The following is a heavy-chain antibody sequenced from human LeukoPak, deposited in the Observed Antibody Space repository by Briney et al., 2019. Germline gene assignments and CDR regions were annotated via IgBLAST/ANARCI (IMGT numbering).Heavy chain of an antibody. V-gene: IGHV3-21*04. Sequence: GGSLRLSCAASGLSVSSNYMSWVRQAPGKGLEWVSSISSSSSYIYYADSVKGRFTISRDNAKKSLYLQMNSLRTDDTALYYCVRDRGGSYLYFRHWGQGTLVTVSS. D-gene: IGHD1-26*01. CDR1: GLSVSSNY. J-gene: IGHJ1*01. CDR3: VRDRGGSYLYFRH. CDR2: ISSSSSYI.